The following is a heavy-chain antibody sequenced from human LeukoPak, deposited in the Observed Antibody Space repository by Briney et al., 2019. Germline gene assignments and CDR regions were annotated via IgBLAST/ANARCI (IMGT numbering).Heavy chain of an antibody. CDR1: GGSFSGYY. V-gene: IGHV4-34*01. CDR3: ARDGVAAAAGTAFDY. J-gene: IGHJ4*02. Sequence: SETLSLTCAVYGGSFSGYYWSWIRQPPGKGLEWIGEINHSGSTNYNPSLKSRVTISVDTSKNQFSLKLSSVTAADTAVYYCARDGVAAAAGTAFDYWSQGTLVTVSS. D-gene: IGHD6-13*01. CDR2: INHSGST.